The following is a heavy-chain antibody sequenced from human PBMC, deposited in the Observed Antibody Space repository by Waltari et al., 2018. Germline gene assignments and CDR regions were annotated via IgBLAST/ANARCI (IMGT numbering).Heavy chain of an antibody. CDR2: ISGSGENT. CDR3: ARDPLNDYGGWDDY. Sequence: EVELLESGGTLVQPGGSLRVSCAASGVIFRSNDFSWVRQAPGRGLEWVSSISGSGENTYYAESVKGRFTISRDNSKNTVFLQMNNLRVDDTAIYYCARDPLNDYGGWDDYWGQGTLVTVSS. V-gene: IGHV3-23*01. D-gene: IGHD4-17*01. J-gene: IGHJ4*02. CDR1: GVIFRSND.